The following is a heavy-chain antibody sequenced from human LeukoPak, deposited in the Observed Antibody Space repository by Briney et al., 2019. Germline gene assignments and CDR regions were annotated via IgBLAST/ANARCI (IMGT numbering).Heavy chain of an antibody. J-gene: IGHJ3*02. CDR2: ISGSGGST. CDR3: AKDLVGVRGNDAFDI. D-gene: IGHD2-15*01. Sequence: PGGSLRLSCAASGFTFSSYAMSWVRQAPGEGLEWVSAISGSGGSTYYADSVKGRFTISRDNSKNTLYLQMNSLRAEDTAVYYCAKDLVGVRGNDAFDIWGQGTMVTVSS. V-gene: IGHV3-23*01. CDR1: GFTFSSYA.